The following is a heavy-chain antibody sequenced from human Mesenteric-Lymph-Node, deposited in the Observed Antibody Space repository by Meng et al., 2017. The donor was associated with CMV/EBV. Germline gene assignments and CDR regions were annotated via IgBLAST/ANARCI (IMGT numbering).Heavy chain of an antibody. Sequence: GESLKISCAASGFTLSSYSMNWVRQAPGKGLEWIAYISSSTTTTHYADSVKGRFTISRDNAQNSLDLQMNSLRAEDTAVYYCTRDAGSSGYDYSGYWGQGTLVTVSS. D-gene: IGHD5-12*01. J-gene: IGHJ4*02. CDR2: ISSSTTTT. CDR1: GFTLSSYS. CDR3: TRDAGSSGYDYSGY. V-gene: IGHV3-48*04.